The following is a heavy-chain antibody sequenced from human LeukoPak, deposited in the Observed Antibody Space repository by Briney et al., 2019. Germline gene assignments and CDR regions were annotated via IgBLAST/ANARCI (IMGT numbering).Heavy chain of an antibody. Sequence: SETLSLTCTVSGDSIGRGSYYWGWIRQPAGKAPEWIGRIFNTGSTSYNPSLKSRVTISVDTSKNQFSLNLRSVTAADTAVYLCSRGNLGNYYWCFYSWGQGTLVTVSS. V-gene: IGHV4-61*02. J-gene: IGHJ4*02. CDR1: GDSIGRGSYY. CDR2: IFNTGST. D-gene: IGHD2-8*01. CDR3: SRGNLGNYYWCFYS.